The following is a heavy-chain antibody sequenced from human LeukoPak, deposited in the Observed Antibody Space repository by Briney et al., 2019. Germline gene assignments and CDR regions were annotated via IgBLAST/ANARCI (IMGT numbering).Heavy chain of an antibody. CDR1: GFTFNSYE. CDR2: ISGGGETT. Sequence: GGSLRLSCAASGFTFNSYEMNWVRQAPGKGLEWVSYISGGGETTYYADSVKGRFTIFRDSTKNSLFLQMNSLRAEDTAVYYCARDRGGGKPFDYWGQGTLVTVSS. J-gene: IGHJ4*02. CDR3: ARDRGGGKPFDY. V-gene: IGHV3-48*03. D-gene: IGHD3-16*01.